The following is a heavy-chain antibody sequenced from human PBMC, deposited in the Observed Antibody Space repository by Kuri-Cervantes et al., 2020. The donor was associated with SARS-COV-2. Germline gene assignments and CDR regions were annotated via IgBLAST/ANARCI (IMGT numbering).Heavy chain of an antibody. CDR3: ARESGSSGWYGFDY. V-gene: IGHV1-18*04. D-gene: IGHD6-19*01. CDR2: ISAYNGNT. CDR1: GYTFTSYV. Sequence: ASVKVSCKASGYTFTSYVISWVRQAPGQGLEWMGWISAYNGNTNYAQKLQGRVTMTTDTSTSTAYMELRSLRSDDTAVYYCARESGSSGWYGFDYWGQGTLVTVSS. J-gene: IGHJ4*02.